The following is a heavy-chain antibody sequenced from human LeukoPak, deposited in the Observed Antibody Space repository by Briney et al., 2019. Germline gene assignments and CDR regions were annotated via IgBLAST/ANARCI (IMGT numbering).Heavy chain of an antibody. CDR1: GFTFSSYA. V-gene: IGHV3-30-3*01. CDR3: ANGYCSGGSCLDAFDI. CDR2: ISYDGSNK. Sequence: GGSLRPSCPASGFTFSSYAMHWVRQAPGKGLEWVAVISYDGSNKYYADSVKGRFTISRDNSKNTLYLQMNSLRAEDTAVYYCANGYCSGGSCLDAFDIWGQGTMVTVSS. J-gene: IGHJ3*02. D-gene: IGHD2-15*01.